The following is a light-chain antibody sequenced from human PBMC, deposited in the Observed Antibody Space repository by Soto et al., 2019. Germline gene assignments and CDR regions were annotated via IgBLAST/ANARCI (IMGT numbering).Light chain of an antibody. J-gene: IGKJ2*01. CDR3: YQGHNWPLV. Sequence: EIAMTQSPATLSLSPRERAALSCRASQSINSELAWYQQKPGQPPRLLVYGASTRATGVPARFTGCESGSESALTISGLQSEDFAVYYCYQGHNWPLVFGQGTRLEI. V-gene: IGKV3-15*01. CDR1: QSINSE. CDR2: GAS.